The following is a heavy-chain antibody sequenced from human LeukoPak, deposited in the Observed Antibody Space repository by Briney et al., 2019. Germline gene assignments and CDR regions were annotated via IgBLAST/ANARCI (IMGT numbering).Heavy chain of an antibody. J-gene: IGHJ4*02. Sequence: TSETLSLTCTVSDVSISIYYWNWIRQPLGKGLEWIGYIYNSGSSTIYNPSLQSRVTISVDMSKNQFSLRLSSVTAADTAVYFCVRDRELTYWGQGILVPSPQ. V-gene: IGHV4-59*01. D-gene: IGHD3-10*01. CDR3: VRDRELTY. CDR2: IYNSGSST. CDR1: DVSISIYY.